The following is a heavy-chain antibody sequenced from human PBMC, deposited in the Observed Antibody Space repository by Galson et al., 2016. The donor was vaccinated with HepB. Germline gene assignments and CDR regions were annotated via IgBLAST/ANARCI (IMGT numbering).Heavy chain of an antibody. V-gene: IGHV4-4*07. CDR1: GGSISNYY. Sequence: SETLSLTCTVSGGSISNYYWSWIRQPAGKGLEWIGRIYSTGSTNYNPSLKSRVTMSVDTSKNQFSLILSSVSAADTAVYYCARGTPWRAFDLWGQGTKLTVSS. D-gene: IGHD1-14*01. CDR2: IYSTGST. CDR3: ARGTPWRAFDL. J-gene: IGHJ3*01.